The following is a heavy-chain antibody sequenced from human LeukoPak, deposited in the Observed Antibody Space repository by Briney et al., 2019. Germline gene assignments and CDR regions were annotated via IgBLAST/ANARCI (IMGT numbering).Heavy chain of an antibody. CDR3: ARGRYCSGGSCYRRYYFDY. V-gene: IGHV1-8*03. CDR1: GYTFTSYD. CDR2: MNPNSGNT. J-gene: IGHJ4*02. Sequence: ASVKVSCKASGYTFTSYDISWVRQATGQGLEWMGWMNPNSGNTGYAQKFQGRVTITRNTSISTAYMELSSLRSEDTAVYYCARGRYCSGGSCYRRYYFDYWGQGTLVTVSS. D-gene: IGHD2-15*01.